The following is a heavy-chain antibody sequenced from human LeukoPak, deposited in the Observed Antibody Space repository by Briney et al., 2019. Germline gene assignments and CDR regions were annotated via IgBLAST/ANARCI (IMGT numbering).Heavy chain of an antibody. D-gene: IGHD3-3*01. CDR3: ASFPLRWSGYYYFDY. Sequence: SETLSLTCTVSGGSISSSSYYWGWIRQPPGKGLEWIGSIYYSGSTYYNPSLKSRVTISVDTSKNQFSLKLSSVTAADTAVYYCASFPLRWSGYYYFDYWGQGTLVTVSS. CDR1: GGSISSSSYY. CDR2: IYYSGST. V-gene: IGHV4-39*07. J-gene: IGHJ4*02.